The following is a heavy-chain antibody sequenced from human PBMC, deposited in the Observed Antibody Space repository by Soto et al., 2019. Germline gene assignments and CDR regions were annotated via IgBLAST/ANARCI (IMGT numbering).Heavy chain of an antibody. V-gene: IGHV6-1*01. D-gene: IGHD5-12*01. J-gene: IGHJ3*02. Sequence: SQTLSLTCAISGDSVSSNSAAWNWIRQSQSRGLEWLGRTYYRSKWYNDYAVSVKSRITINPDTSKNQFSLQLNSVTPEDTAVYYCARCIVATIVCAFDIWGQGTMVTVSS. CDR1: GDSVSSNSAA. CDR3: ARCIVATIVCAFDI. CDR2: TYYRSKWYN.